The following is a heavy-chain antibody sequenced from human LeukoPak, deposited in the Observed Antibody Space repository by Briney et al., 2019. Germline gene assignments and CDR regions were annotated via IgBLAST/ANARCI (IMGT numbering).Heavy chain of an antibody. CDR1: GFIFSDHY. V-gene: IGHV3-23*01. D-gene: IGHD3-10*01. CDR2: ISGSASNT. CDR3: AKILVRGLPNFDY. J-gene: IGHJ4*02. Sequence: GGPLRLSFAPSGFIFSDHYMDWFRRAPGKGREWFSPISGSASNTYYADSVKGRFTISRDNSKNTLYLQMNSLRAEDTAIYYCAKILVRGLPNFDYWGQGTLVTVSS.